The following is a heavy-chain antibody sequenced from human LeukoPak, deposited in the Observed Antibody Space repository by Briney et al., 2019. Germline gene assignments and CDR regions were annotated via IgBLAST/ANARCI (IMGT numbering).Heavy chain of an antibody. V-gene: IGHV4-59*01. Sequence: KPSETLSLTCTVSGGSISSYYWSWIRQPPVKGLEWIGYIYYSGSTNYNPSLKSRVTISVDTSKNQFSLKLSSVTAADTAVYYCARKRFFSYGMDVWGQGTTVTVSS. J-gene: IGHJ6*02. CDR2: IYYSGST. CDR1: GGSISSYY. CDR3: ARKRFFSYGMDV.